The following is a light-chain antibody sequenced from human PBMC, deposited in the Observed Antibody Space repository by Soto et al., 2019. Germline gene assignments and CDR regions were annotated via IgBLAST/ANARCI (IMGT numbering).Light chain of an antibody. Sequence: IVLTQSPCTLSLTPGERATLSCRASQSVSSSYLAWYQQKPGQAPRLLIYGASSRATGIPDRFSGSGSGTDFTLTISRLEPEDFAVYYCQQYGSSPPRVTFGPGTKVDIK. J-gene: IGKJ3*01. CDR1: QSVSSSY. CDR2: GAS. V-gene: IGKV3-20*01. CDR3: QQYGSSPPRVT.